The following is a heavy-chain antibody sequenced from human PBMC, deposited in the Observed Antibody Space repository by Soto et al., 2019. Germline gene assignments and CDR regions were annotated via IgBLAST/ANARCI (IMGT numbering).Heavy chain of an antibody. Sequence: PGESLKISCKGSGYSFTSYWIGWVRQMPGKGLEWMGIIYPGDSDTRYSPSFQGQVTISAGKSISTAYLQWSSLKASDTAMYYCARHIAAGDIVVVPAAAPTRGMDVWGQGTTVTVSS. J-gene: IGHJ6*02. CDR3: ARHIAAGDIVVVPAAAPTRGMDV. D-gene: IGHD2-2*01. V-gene: IGHV5-51*01. CDR2: IYPGDSDT. CDR1: GYSFTSYW.